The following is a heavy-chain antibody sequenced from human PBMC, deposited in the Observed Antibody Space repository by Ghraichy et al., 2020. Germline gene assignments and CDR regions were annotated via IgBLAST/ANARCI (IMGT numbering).Heavy chain of an antibody. CDR2: ISGSGGST. Sequence: GESLNISCAASGFTFSSYAMSWVRQAPGKGLEWVSAISGSGGSTYYADSVKGRFTISRDNSKNTLYLQMNSLRAEDTAVYYCAKYPIVVVPAANDYWGQGTLVTVSS. J-gene: IGHJ4*02. CDR3: AKYPIVVVPAANDY. V-gene: IGHV3-23*01. D-gene: IGHD2-2*01. CDR1: GFTFSSYA.